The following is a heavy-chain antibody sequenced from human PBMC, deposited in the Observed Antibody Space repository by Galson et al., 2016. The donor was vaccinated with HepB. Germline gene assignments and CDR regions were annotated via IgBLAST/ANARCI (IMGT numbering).Heavy chain of an antibody. CDR2: INPSGGST. Sequence: SVKVSCKASGYTFTSYYMHWVRQAPGQGLEWMGIINPSGGSTSYAQKFQGRVTMTRDTSTSTVYIELSSLRSEDTAVYYCARAGVAVAGILYWGQGTLVTVSS. V-gene: IGHV1-46*01. D-gene: IGHD6-19*01. CDR1: GYTFTSYY. J-gene: IGHJ4*02. CDR3: ARAGVAVAGILY.